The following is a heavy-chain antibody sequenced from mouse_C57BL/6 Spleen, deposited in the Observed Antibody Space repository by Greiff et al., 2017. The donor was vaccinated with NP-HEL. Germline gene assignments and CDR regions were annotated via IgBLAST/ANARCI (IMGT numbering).Heavy chain of an antibody. D-gene: IGHD1-2*01. CDR2: INPSSGYT. Sequence: VQLQQSGAELAKPGASVKLSCKASGYTFTSYWMHWVKQRPGQGLEWIGYINPSSGYTKYNPKFKDKATLTADKSSSTAYMQLSSLTYEDSAVYYCARSSTTTALASRYYYAMDYWGQGTSVTVSS. J-gene: IGHJ4*01. CDR1: GYTFTSYW. V-gene: IGHV1-7*01. CDR3: ARSSTTTALASRYYYAMDY.